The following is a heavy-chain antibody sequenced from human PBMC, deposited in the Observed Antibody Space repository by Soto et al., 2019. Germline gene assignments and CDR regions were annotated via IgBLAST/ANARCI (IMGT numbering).Heavy chain of an antibody. D-gene: IGHD3-22*01. CDR3: ARVRHDSSGYYFDY. CDR2: IYYSGST. CDR1: GGSINSYY. J-gene: IGHJ4*02. V-gene: IGHV4-59*01. Sequence: SETLSLTCTVSGGSINSYYWNWIRQPPGKGLEWIGYIYYSGSTNYNPSLKSRVTTSVDTSKNQFSLNLSSVTAADTAVYYCARVRHDSSGYYFDYWGQGTLVTSPQ.